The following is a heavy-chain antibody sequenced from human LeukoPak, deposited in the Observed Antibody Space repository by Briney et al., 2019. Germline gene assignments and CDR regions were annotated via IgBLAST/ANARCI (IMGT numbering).Heavy chain of an antibody. J-gene: IGHJ5*02. CDR1: GFTFSSYA. V-gene: IGHV3-23*01. Sequence: PGGSLRLSCAASGFTFSSYAMSWVRQAPGKGLEWVSAISGSGGSTYYADSVKGRFTISRGNSKNTLYLQMNSLRAEDTAVYYCAKDHPRYYGSGSFQLRFDPWGQGTLVTVSS. CDR2: ISGSGGST. CDR3: AKDHPRYYGSGSFQLRFDP. D-gene: IGHD3-10*01.